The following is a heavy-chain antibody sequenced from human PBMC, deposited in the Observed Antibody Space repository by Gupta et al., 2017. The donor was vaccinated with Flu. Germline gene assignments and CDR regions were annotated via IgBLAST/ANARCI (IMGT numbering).Heavy chain of an antibody. J-gene: IGHJ4*02. CDR1: GFTFVDSA. CDR2: ISWNSGSI. V-gene: IGHV3-9*01. D-gene: IGHD1-26*01. CDR3: AKQAAVGATFKVYYFDY. Sequence: EVQLVESGGGLVQPGRSLRLSCSASGFTFVDSAMHWVRQAPGKGLEWVSGISWNSGSIGYADSVKGRFTISRDNAKNSLYLQMNSLRAEDTALYYCAKQAAVGATFKVYYFDYWGQGTLVTVSS.